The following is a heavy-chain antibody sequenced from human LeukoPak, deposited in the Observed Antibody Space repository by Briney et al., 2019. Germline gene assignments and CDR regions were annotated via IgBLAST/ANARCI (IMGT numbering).Heavy chain of an antibody. Sequence: GGSLRLSCAASGFTFSSYGMSWVRQAPGKGLEWVANIKQDGSEKYYVDSVKGRFTISRDNAKNSLYLQMNSLRAEDTAVYYCARGGTYYDILTGYYTAWYFDYWGQGTLVTVSS. CDR1: GFTFSSYG. D-gene: IGHD3-9*01. J-gene: IGHJ4*02. CDR2: IKQDGSEK. CDR3: ARGGTYYDILTGYYTAWYFDY. V-gene: IGHV3-7*04.